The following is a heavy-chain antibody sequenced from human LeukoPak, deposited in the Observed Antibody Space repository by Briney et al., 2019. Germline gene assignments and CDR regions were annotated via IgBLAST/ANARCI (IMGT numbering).Heavy chain of an antibody. CDR3: AKDRRGSLGTFDI. V-gene: IGHV3-30*02. Sequence: SGGSLRLSCAASGFSFSAYGMQWARQAPGKGLEWVAFIPYDGAKYYADSVKGRFTISRDNSKNTLCLQMSSLRAEDTAVYYCAKDRRGSLGTFDIWGQGTMVTVSS. CDR1: GFSFSAYG. D-gene: IGHD1-26*01. J-gene: IGHJ3*02. CDR2: IPYDGAK.